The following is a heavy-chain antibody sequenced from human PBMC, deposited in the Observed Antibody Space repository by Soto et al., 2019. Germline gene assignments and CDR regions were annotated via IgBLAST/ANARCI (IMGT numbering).Heavy chain of an antibody. CDR1: GGTFSSYA. D-gene: IGHD1-20*01. CDR3: ASRITVSPKYYFGMDV. V-gene: IGHV1-69*12. Sequence: QVQLVQSGAEVKKPGSSVKVSCKASGGTFSSYAINWVRQAPGQGLEWMGGIIPIFGTADYAQKFQGRVKIIAYESTGSSDMVLSSLTSEYTSVYYCASRITVSPKYYFGMDVWGRGTTVTVSS. CDR2: IIPIFGTA. J-gene: IGHJ6*02.